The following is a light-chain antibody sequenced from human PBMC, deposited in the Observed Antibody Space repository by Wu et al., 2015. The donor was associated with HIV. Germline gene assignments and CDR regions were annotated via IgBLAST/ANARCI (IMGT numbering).Light chain of an antibody. CDR2: AAS. V-gene: IGKV1-39*01. J-gene: IGKJ2*01. CDR3: QQSYSTPYN. CDR1: RSISNR. Sequence: DIQMTQSPSSLSASVGDRVTITCRASRSISNRLNWYQQKPGKAPKLLIYAASTLQSGVPSKFSGSGSGTEFTLTITSLQPEDFAVYYCQQSYSTPYNFGRGPRVRSN.